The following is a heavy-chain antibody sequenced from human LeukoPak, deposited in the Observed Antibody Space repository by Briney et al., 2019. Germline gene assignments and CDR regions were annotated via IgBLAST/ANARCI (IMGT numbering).Heavy chain of an antibody. J-gene: IGHJ4*02. CDR2: ILPIFSTA. V-gene: IGHV1-69*13. D-gene: IGHD2-8*01. CDR3: ARARSNGLPYYFDH. CDR1: GGTFSSYA. Sequence: GALVKVSCKASGGTFSSYAISWVRQAPGQGLEWVGGILPIFSTANYAQKFQGRVTITADESTSTAYLELSSLRSEDTAVYYCARARSNGLPYYFDHWGQGTLVTVSS.